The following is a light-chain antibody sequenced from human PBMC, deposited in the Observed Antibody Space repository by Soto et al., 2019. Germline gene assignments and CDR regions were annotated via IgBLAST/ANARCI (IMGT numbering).Light chain of an antibody. CDR1: QSVSSN. V-gene: IGKV3-15*01. J-gene: IGKJ5*01. Sequence: EIVMTQSPATLSVSPGERATLSCRASQSVSSNLAWYQQKPGQAPRLLIYGASTRATGIPARFSGSGSGTEFTLTISSLQSEDFAVYYCQQYNDRPPITFGQGTRLGD. CDR3: QQYNDRPPIT. CDR2: GAS.